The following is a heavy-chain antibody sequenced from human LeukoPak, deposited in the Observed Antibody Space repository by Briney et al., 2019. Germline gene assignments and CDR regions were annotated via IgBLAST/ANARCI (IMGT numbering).Heavy chain of an antibody. CDR3: ARDILPSYSGYDRTLPDY. CDR2: IYYSGST. D-gene: IGHD5-12*01. Sequence: PSETLSLTCAVSGGSISSSNWWSWVRQPPGKGLEWIGSIYYSGSTYYNPSLKSRVTISVDTSKNQFSLKLSSVTAADTAVYYCARDILPSYSGYDRTLPDYWGQGTLVTVSS. CDR1: GGSISSSNW. J-gene: IGHJ4*02. V-gene: IGHV4-4*02.